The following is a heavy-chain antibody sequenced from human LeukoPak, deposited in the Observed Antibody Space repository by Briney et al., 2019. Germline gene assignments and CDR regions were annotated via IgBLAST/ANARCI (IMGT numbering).Heavy chain of an antibody. Sequence: ASVKVSCKASGYTFTGYYMHWVRQAPGQGLEWMGWINPNSGGTNYAQKFQGRVTMTRDTSISTAYMELSRLRSDDTAVYYCARVRQYYYYYMDVWGKGTTVTISS. V-gene: IGHV1-2*02. CDR2: INPNSGGT. CDR3: ARVRQYYYYYMDV. CDR1: GYTFTGYY. J-gene: IGHJ6*03.